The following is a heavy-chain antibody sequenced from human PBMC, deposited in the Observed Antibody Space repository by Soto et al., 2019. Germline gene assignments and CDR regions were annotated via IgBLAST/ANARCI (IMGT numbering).Heavy chain of an antibody. CDR1: GYSFTSYW. J-gene: IGHJ6*02. CDR3: ARTDSNYESDPYYYYGRDV. CDR2: IYPGDSDT. Sequence: PGESLKISCKGSGYSFTSYWIGWVRQMPGKGLEWMGIIYPGDSDTRYSPSFQGQVTISADKSISTAYLQWSSLKASDTAMYYCARTDSNYESDPYYYYGRDVWGQGTTVTVAS. V-gene: IGHV5-51*01. D-gene: IGHD4-4*01.